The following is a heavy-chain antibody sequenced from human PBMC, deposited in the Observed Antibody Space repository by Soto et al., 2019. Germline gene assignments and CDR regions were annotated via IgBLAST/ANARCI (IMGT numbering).Heavy chain of an antibody. V-gene: IGHV4-34*01. D-gene: IGHD3-3*01. J-gene: IGHJ6*02. CDR2: INHSGST. CDR3: ARGGYDFWSGYPLYGMGV. Sequence: SETLSLTCAVYGGSFSGYYWSWIRQPPGKGLEWIGEINHSGSTNYNPSLKSRVTISVDTSKNQFSLKLSSVTAADTAVYYCARGGYDFWSGYPLYGMGVWGQGTTVTVSS. CDR1: GGSFSGYY.